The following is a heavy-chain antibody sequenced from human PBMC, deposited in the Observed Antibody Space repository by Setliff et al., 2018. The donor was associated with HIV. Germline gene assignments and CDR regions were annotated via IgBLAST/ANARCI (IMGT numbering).Heavy chain of an antibody. Sequence: PGGSLRLSCAASGFSFSEFWMNWVRQAPGKGLEWVANIKADESEKYYVDSVKGRFTISRDNSGNTLHLQMNSLRAEDTAVYYCARGIGRSWSLGPWGQGTLVTVSS. J-gene: IGHJ5*02. D-gene: IGHD3-10*01. V-gene: IGHV3-7*03. CDR2: IKADESEK. CDR3: ARGIGRSWSLGP. CDR1: GFSFSEFW.